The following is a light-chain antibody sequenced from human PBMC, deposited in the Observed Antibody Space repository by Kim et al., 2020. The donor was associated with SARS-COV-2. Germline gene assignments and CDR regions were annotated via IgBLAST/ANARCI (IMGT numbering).Light chain of an antibody. CDR1: GAHFD. V-gene: IGLV1-40*01. CDR3: QSYDITVRGWV. CDR2: ANT. J-gene: IGLJ3*02. Sequence: QSVLTQPPTVSGAPGQRDTISCSAGAHFDVHWYQHSPGTAPRLVIFANTYRPSGVPDRFSGSKSGTSASLFINGLQAEDEADYYCQSYDITVRGWVFGGGTQLAVL.